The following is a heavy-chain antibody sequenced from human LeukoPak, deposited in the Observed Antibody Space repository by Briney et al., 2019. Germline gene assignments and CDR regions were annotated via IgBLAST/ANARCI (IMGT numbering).Heavy chain of an antibody. CDR3: AKVGPGSDYHYGMDV. V-gene: IGHV3-23*01. CDR2: ITISDGRS. J-gene: IGHJ6*02. Sequence: PGGSLRLSCAASGFTFSNYAMSWVRQAPGKGLEWVSAITISDGRSYYADSVKGRFAVPRDNSRNTLYLQMNSLRGEDTAVYYCAKVGPGSDYHYGMDVWGQGTTVTVSS. CDR1: GFTFSNYA. D-gene: IGHD3-10*01.